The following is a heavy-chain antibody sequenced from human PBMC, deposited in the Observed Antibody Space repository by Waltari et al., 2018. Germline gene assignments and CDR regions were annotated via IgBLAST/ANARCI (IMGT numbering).Heavy chain of an antibody. J-gene: IGHJ3*02. V-gene: IGHV3-33*06. CDR2: IWYDGSNK. CDR3: AKGGTYYYDSSGSSYAFDI. Sequence: VQLVESGGGVVQPGRSLRLSCAASGFTFSSYGMHWVRQAPGKGLEWVAVIWYDGSNKYYADSVKGRFTISRDNSKNTLYLQMNSLRAEDTAVYYCAKGGTYYYDSSGSSYAFDIWGQGTMVTVSS. CDR1: GFTFSSYG. D-gene: IGHD3-22*01.